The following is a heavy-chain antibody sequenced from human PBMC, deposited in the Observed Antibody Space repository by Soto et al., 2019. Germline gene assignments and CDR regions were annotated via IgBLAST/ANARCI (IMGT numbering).Heavy chain of an antibody. CDR3: ARGGRGSDIDY. CDR1: GFTLSSYW. Sequence: EVQLVESGGGLVQPGGSLRLSCAASGFTLSSYWMHWVRQAPGKGLVWVSRINSDGTTTNYADSVKGRFTISRDNAKNTLYLHMNRLRVEATAGYYCARGGRGSDIDYWGQGTLVTVSS. V-gene: IGHV3-74*01. J-gene: IGHJ4*02. D-gene: IGHD3-16*01. CDR2: INSDGTTT.